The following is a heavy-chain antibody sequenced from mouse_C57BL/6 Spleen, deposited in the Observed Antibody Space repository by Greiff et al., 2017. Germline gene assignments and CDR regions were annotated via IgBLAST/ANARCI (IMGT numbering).Heavy chain of an antibody. D-gene: IGHD2-1*01. CDR3: ARGGSWDGNYGVFAY. J-gene: IGHJ3*01. CDR1: GYSITSGYY. Sequence: EVQLKESGPGLVKPSQSLSLTCSVTGYSITSGYYWNWIRQFPGNKLEWMGYISYDGSNNYNPSLKNRISITRDTSKNQFFLKLNSVTTEDTATYYCARGGSWDGNYGVFAYWGQGTLVTVSA. V-gene: IGHV3-6*01. CDR2: ISYDGSN.